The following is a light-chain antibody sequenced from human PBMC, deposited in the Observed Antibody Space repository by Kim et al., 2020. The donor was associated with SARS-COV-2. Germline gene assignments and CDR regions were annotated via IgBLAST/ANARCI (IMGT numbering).Light chain of an antibody. CDR3: HQYSSFLYT. CDR1: QSISTS. V-gene: IGKV1-5*01. CDR2: DAS. Sequence: AAVGDRVPISCRASQSISTSSAWYQQKPGKAPKLLIYDASSLKSGVPSRFSGGASGTEFTLTISSVQPDDFATYYCHQYSSFLYTFGQGTKLEI. J-gene: IGKJ2*01.